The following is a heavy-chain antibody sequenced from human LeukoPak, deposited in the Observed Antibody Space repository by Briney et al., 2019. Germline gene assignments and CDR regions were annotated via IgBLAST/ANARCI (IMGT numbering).Heavy chain of an antibody. D-gene: IGHD5-18*01. V-gene: IGHV3-30*18. CDR3: AKDSVSTAMPSVSFDY. Sequence: PGRSLRLSCAASGFTFSSYGMHWVRQAPGKGLEWVAVISYDGSNKYYADSVKGRFTISKDNSKNTLYLQMNSLRAEDTAVYYCAKDSVSTAMPSVSFDYWGQGTLVTVSS. CDR1: GFTFSSYG. J-gene: IGHJ4*02. CDR2: ISYDGSNK.